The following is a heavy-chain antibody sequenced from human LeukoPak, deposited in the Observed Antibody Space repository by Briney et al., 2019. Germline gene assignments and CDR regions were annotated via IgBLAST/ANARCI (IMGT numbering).Heavy chain of an antibody. Sequence: PSETLSLTCTVSGGSISSSSYYWSWIRQPPGKGLEWIGYIYYSGSTNYNPSLKSRVTISVDTSKNQFSLKLSSVTAADTAVYYCASYRSGEINYWGQGTLVTVSS. CDR3: ASYRSGEINY. CDR1: GGSISSSSYY. D-gene: IGHD3-10*01. CDR2: IYYSGST. J-gene: IGHJ4*02. V-gene: IGHV4-61*01.